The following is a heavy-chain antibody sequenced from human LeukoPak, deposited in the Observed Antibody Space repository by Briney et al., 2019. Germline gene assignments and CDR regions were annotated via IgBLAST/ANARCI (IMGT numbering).Heavy chain of an antibody. V-gene: IGHV3-21*01. CDR3: ARDLGYSSGPNY. D-gene: IGHD6-19*01. CDR2: ISGGSSFT. J-gene: IGHJ4*02. CDR1: GFSFSSFS. Sequence: GGSLRLSCAASGFSFSSFSMNWVRQAPGKGREWVSYISGGSSFTYYVDSVKGRFTISRDIAKNSLYLQMNSLRAEDTAVYYCARDLGYSSGPNYWGQGTRVTVSS.